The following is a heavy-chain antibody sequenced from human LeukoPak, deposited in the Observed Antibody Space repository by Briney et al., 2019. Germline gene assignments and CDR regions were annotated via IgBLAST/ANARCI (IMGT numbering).Heavy chain of an antibody. CDR1: GYTFTSYA. Sequence: ASVKVSCKASGYTFTSYAMHWVRQAPGQRLEWMGWINAGNGNTKYSQKFQGRVTITRDTSASTAYMELSSLRSEDTAVYYCARDYHFEEDDYDILTGYYRLYNWFDPWGQGTLVTVSS. V-gene: IGHV1-3*01. J-gene: IGHJ5*02. CDR2: INAGNGNT. D-gene: IGHD3-9*01. CDR3: ARDYHFEEDDYDILTGYYRLYNWFDP.